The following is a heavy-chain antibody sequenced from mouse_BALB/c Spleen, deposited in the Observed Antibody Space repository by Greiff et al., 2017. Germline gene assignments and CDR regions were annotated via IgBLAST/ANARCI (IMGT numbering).Heavy chain of an antibody. CDR2: ISYSGST. CDR3: AREGITTVVSYWYFDV. V-gene: IGHV3-2*02. Sequence: EVKLQESGPGLVKPSQSLSLTCTVTGYSITSDYAWNWIRQFPGNKLEWMGYISYSGSTSYNPSLKSRISITRDTSKNQFFLQLNSVTTEDTATYYCAREGITTVVSYWYFDVWGAGTTVTVSS. J-gene: IGHJ1*01. CDR1: GYSITSDYA. D-gene: IGHD1-1*01.